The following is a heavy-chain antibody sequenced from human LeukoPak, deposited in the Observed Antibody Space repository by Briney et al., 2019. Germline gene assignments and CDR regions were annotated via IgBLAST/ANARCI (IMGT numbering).Heavy chain of an antibody. CDR1: GYTFTSYY. CDR2: IKPSGGST. D-gene: IGHD2/OR15-2a*01. Sequence: ASVKVSCKASGYTFTSYYTHWVRQAPGQGLEWMGIIKPSGGSTLYAQKFQGRVTVTSDMSTSTVYVELSSLRSEDTAVYYCAREVPENFNYDYWGQGTLVTVSS. J-gene: IGHJ4*02. V-gene: IGHV1-46*01. CDR3: AREVPENFNYDY.